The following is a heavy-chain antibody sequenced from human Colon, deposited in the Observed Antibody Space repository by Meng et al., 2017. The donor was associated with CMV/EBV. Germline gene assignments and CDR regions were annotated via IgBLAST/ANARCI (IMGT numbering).Heavy chain of an antibody. CDR2: ISHTSDT. CDR1: GFTFSSYS. CDR3: ARDANCSSTSCYLSAYYYGMDV. Sequence: GESLKISCAASGFTFSSYSLNWVRQAPGKGLEWVSSISHTSDTYYADSLKGRFTLSRDKAQNSVYLQMNSLTAEDTAVYYCARDANCSSTSCYLSAYYYGMDVWGQGTTVTVSS. J-gene: IGHJ6*02. D-gene: IGHD2-2*01. V-gene: IGHV3-21*06.